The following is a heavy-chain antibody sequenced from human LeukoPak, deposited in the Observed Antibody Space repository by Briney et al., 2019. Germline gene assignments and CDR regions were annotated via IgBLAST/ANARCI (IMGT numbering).Heavy chain of an antibody. CDR1: GDSITSGGYS. V-gene: IGHV4-30-4*07. Sequence: SETLSLTCVVSGDSITSGGYSWSWIRQPPGKGLEWVGYIYDSGIAFYNPSLKSRVTMSVDTSKNHFFLNLRSVTAADTAVYYCARRGGDMPARGFMDVWAKGPRSPSP. J-gene: IGHJ6*03. D-gene: IGHD3-16*01. CDR2: IYDSGIA. CDR3: ARRGGDMPARGFMDV.